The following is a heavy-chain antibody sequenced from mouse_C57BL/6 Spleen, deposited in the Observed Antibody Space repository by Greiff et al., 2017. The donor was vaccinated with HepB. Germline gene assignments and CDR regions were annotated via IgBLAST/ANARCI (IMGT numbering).Heavy chain of an antibody. CDR2: IDPNSCGT. D-gene: IGHD2-4*01. Sequence: QVQLKQPGAELVQSGASVKLSCKASGYTFTSYWMHWVKQRPGRGLEWIGSIDPNSCGTKYNEKFTSKSTLTVDKPSSTSYMQLSSLTSEDSAVYYCAREDYDVRDYAMDYWGQGTSVTVSS. J-gene: IGHJ4*01. V-gene: IGHV1-72*01. CDR3: AREDYDVRDYAMDY. CDR1: GYTFTSYW.